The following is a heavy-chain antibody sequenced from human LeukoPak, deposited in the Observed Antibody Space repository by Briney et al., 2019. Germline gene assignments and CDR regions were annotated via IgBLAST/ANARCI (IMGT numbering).Heavy chain of an antibody. CDR2: IHPSSGGT. CDR3: ARPQRLIYVWGSHRPLYGMDV. V-gene: IGHV1-2*02. Sequence: ASVKVSCKASGFTFSDYYIHWVRQAPGQGLEWMGWIHPSSGGTNYAQKFQGRVTQTRNTSTSTAYMELSSLRSDDTAVYYCARPQRLIYVWGSHRPLYGMDVWGQRTTVTVSS. J-gene: IGHJ6*02. CDR1: GFTFSDYY. D-gene: IGHD3-16*01.